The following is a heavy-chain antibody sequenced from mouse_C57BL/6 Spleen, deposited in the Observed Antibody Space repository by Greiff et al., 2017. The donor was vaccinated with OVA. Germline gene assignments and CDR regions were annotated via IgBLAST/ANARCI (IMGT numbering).Heavy chain of an antibody. D-gene: IGHD2-4*01. Sequence: DVHLVESGGDLVKPGGSLKLSCAASGFTFSSYGMSWVRQTPDKRLEWVATISSGGSYTYYPDSVKGRFTISRDNAKNTLYLQMSSLKSEDTAMYYCARQYDYSMDYWGQGTSVTVSS. CDR2: ISSGGSYT. J-gene: IGHJ4*01. CDR1: GFTFSSYG. V-gene: IGHV5-6*01. CDR3: ARQYDYSMDY.